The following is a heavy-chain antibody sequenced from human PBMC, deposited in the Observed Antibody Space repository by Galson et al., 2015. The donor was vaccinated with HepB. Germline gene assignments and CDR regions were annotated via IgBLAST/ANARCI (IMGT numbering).Heavy chain of an antibody. CDR3: ARGVEEDYYGSGSYYTIYYYGMDV. Sequence: SLRLSCAASGFTVSSNYMSWVRQAPGKGLEWVSVIYSGGSTYYADSVKGRFTISRHNSKNTLYLQMNSLRAEDTAVYYCARGVEEDYYGSGSYYTIYYYGMDVWGQGTTVTVSS. CDR1: GFTVSSNY. V-gene: IGHV3-53*04. CDR2: IYSGGST. J-gene: IGHJ6*02. D-gene: IGHD3-10*01.